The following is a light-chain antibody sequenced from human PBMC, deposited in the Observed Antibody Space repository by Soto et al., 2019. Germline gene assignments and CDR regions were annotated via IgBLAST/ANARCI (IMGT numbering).Light chain of an antibody. CDR1: QSIGTTY. CDR2: GAS. J-gene: IGKJ2*01. Sequence: EIVLTQSPDILSLSPGERATLSCRASQSIGTTYVAWYRQKPGQAPQLLISGASGWAIGIPDRISGSGSGTDFTLTITDVDPEDCGVYFCKQYSDSPYTFGQGTRLDIK. CDR3: KQYSDSPYT. V-gene: IGKV3-20*01.